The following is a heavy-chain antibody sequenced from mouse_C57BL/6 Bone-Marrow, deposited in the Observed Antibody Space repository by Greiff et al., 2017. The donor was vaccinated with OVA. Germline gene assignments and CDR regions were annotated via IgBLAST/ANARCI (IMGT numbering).Heavy chain of an antibody. Sequence: VQLQQSGPGLVQPSQSLSITCTVSGFSLTSYGVHWVRQPPGKGLEWLGVIWSGGSTDYNAAFISRLSISKNSTKSQVFFKNNSLQTDDTAIYNCAKTGFITTVVATLDWYIDVWGTGTTVTVSS. D-gene: IGHD1-1*01. CDR3: AKTGFITTVVATLDWYIDV. V-gene: IGHV2-4*01. CDR2: IWSGGST. CDR1: GFSLTSYG. J-gene: IGHJ1*03.